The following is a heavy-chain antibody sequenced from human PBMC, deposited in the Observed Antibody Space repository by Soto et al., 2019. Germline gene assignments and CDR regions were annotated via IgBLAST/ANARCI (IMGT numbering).Heavy chain of an antibody. CDR3: AKGPIVATSNWFDP. V-gene: IGHV3-23*01. CDR2: IGGRGVST. CDR1: GFTFSGKA. Sequence: EVQLLESGGGLVQPGGSRRPPCAASGFTFSGKAMSWVPQAQGKGLEGVSAIGGRGVSTYYADSVKGRFTISRDNSKNTLYLQMNSLRAEDTAVYYCAKGPIVATSNWFDPWGQGTLVTVSS. J-gene: IGHJ5*02. D-gene: IGHD5-12*01.